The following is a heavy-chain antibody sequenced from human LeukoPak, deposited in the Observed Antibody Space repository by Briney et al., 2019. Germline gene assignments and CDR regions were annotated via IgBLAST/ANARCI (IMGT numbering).Heavy chain of an antibody. CDR2: IIPIFGTA. V-gene: IGHV1-69*13. Sequence: ASVKVSCKASGGTFSSYAISWVRQAPGQGLEWMGGIIPIFGTANYAQKFQGRVTITADESTSTAYMELSSLRSEDTAVYYCAIVRRKIYCGGDCYFPAIWGQGTMVTVSS. J-gene: IGHJ3*02. CDR3: AIVRRKIYCGGDCYFPAI. D-gene: IGHD2-21*02. CDR1: GGTFSSYA.